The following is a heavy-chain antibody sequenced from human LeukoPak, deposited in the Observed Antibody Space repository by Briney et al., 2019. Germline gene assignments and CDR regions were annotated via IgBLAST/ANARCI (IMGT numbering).Heavy chain of an antibody. CDR1: GFIFSNYW. V-gene: IGHV3-7*01. Sequence: GGSLRLSCTASGFIFSNYWMSWVRQAPGKGLEWVANINPDGSEKFYVDSVKGRFTVSRDNAESSFHLQMNSLRAEDTSVYFCTRTMGVTPFDNWGQGTQVTVSS. D-gene: IGHD1-26*01. CDR3: TRTMGVTPFDN. CDR2: INPDGSEK. J-gene: IGHJ4*02.